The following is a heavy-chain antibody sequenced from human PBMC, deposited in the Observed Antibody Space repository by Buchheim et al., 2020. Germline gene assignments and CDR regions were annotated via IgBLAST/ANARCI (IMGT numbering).Heavy chain of an antibody. CDR2: ISSSGGTI. D-gene: IGHD6-19*01. CDR3: ARLGESSYWSMARDY. Sequence: EVQLVESGGGLVQPGGSLRLSCATSGFTFSSYGMNWVRQAPGKGLEWVSYISSSGGTIYYADSVKGRFTISRDNAKNSLYLQMNSLRAEETARYDCARLGESSYWSMARDYWGQGTL. J-gene: IGHJ4*02. V-gene: IGHV3-48*03. CDR1: GFTFSSYG.